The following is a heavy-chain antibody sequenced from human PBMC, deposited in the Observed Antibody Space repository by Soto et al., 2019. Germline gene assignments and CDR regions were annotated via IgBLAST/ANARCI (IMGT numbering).Heavy chain of an antibody. D-gene: IGHD3-3*01. CDR3: ARDKNGYDFWSGYHYYYGMDV. CDR2: IYYSGST. J-gene: IGHJ6*02. CDR1: GGSISSYY. V-gene: IGHV4-59*01. Sequence: QVQLQESGPGLVKPSETLSLTCTVSGGSISSYYWSWIRQPPGKGLEWIGYIYYSGSTNYNPSLKSRVTISVDTSKHQFSLKLSSVTAADTAVYYCARDKNGYDFWSGYHYYYGMDVWGQGTTVTVSS.